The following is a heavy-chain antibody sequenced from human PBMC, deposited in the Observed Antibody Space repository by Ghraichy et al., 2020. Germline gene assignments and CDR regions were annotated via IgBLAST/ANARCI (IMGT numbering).Heavy chain of an antibody. J-gene: IGHJ4*02. CDR2: IYWDDDE. Sequence: SGPTLVKPTQTLTLTCTFSGFSLSISGVGVDWIRQPPGKALEWLALIYWDDDEYYSPSLESRLTITKDTSKNQVVLTMTNMDPVDTATYYCVHVASDKWLRGSGDYWGQGALVTVSS. CDR3: VHVASDKWLRGSGDY. CDR1: GFSLSISGVG. D-gene: IGHD5-12*01. V-gene: IGHV2-5*02.